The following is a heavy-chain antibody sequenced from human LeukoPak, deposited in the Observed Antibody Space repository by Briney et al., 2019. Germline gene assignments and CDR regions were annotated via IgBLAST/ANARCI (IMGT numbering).Heavy chain of an antibody. V-gene: IGHV4-39*07. Sequence: SETLSLTCTVSGGSISSGSYYWGGIRHPPGKGREWMGGIYYSGSTYYNPSLKSRVTISVDTSKNQFSLKLSSVTAADTAVYYCARGRELELLDWRYYFDYWGQGTLVTVSS. D-gene: IGHD1-7*01. CDR1: GGSISSGSYY. CDR2: IYYSGST. J-gene: IGHJ4*02. CDR3: ARGRELELLDWRYYFDY.